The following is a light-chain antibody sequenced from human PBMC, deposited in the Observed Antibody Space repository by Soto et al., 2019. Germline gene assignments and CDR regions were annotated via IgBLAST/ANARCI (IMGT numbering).Light chain of an antibody. CDR2: AVS. J-gene: IGLJ3*02. CDR3: CSYTASDIWG. V-gene: IGLV2-11*01. CDR1: NSDVGGYNF. Sequence: QSALTQPRSVSGSPGQSVTISCTGTNSDVGGYNFVSWYQQLPGKAPKLMISAVSQRPSGVPNRFSGSKSGNTASLTISGLQADDEADYFCCSYTASDIWGFGGGTQLTVL.